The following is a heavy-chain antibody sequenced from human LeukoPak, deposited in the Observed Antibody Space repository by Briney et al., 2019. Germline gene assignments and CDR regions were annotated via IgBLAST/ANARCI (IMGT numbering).Heavy chain of an antibody. V-gene: IGHV1-69*06. CDR1: GGTFSSYV. Sequence: GASVKVSCKASGGTFSSYVITWVRQAPGQGLEWMGGIIPLFDRSNYAQNFQGRVTITADKSTSTAYMELSSLRSEDTAVYYCARVGGDSSSWNFDYWGQGTLVTVSS. J-gene: IGHJ4*02. D-gene: IGHD6-13*01. CDR2: IIPLFDRS. CDR3: ARVGGDSSSWNFDY.